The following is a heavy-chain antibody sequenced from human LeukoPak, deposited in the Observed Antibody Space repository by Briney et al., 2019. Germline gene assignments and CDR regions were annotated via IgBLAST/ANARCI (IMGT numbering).Heavy chain of an antibody. CDR3: AKVEGFDEYYYGSGSYYYFDY. CDR1: GLTFSSYA. D-gene: IGHD3-10*01. J-gene: IGHJ4*02. CDR2: ISGSGGST. Sequence: GGSLRLSCAASGLTFSSYAMSWVRQAPGKGLEWVSAISGSGGSTYYADSVKGRFTISRDDSKNTLYLQMNSLRAEDTAVYYCAKVEGFDEYYYGSGSYYYFDYWGQGTLVTVSS. V-gene: IGHV3-23*01.